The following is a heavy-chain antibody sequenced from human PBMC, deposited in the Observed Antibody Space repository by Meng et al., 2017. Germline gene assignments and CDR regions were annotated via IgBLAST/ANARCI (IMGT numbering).Heavy chain of an antibody. CDR3: ARDRSDQQLVVSDAFDI. CDR1: GGSISSSSYY. D-gene: IGHD6-13*01. CDR2: IYYSGST. Sequence: SETLSLTCTVSGGSISSSSYYWGWIRQPPGKGLEWIGSIYYSGSTCYNPSLKSRVTISVDTSKNQFSLKLSSVTAADTAVYYCARDRSDQQLVVSDAFDIWGQGTMVTVSS. J-gene: IGHJ3*02. V-gene: IGHV4-39*07.